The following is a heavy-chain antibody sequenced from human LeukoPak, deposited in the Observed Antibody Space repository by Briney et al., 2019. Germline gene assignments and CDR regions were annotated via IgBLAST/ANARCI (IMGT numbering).Heavy chain of an antibody. CDR3: AKETSANYYDSSGYYDDAFDI. J-gene: IGHJ3*02. Sequence: GGSLRLSCAASGFTFSSYAMSWVRQAPGKGLEWVSAISGSGGSTYYADSVKGRFTISRDNSKNTLYLQMNSLRAEDTAVYYCAKETSANYYDSSGYYDDAFDIWGQGTMVTDSS. V-gene: IGHV3-23*01. CDR1: GFTFSSYA. CDR2: ISGSGGST. D-gene: IGHD3-22*01.